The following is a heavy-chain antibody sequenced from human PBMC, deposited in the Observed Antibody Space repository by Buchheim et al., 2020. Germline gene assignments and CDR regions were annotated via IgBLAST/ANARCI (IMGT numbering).Heavy chain of an antibody. V-gene: IGHV1-69*02. CDR2: IIPILGIA. Sequence: QVQLVQSGAEVKKPGSSVKVSCKASGGTFSSYTISWVRQAPGQGLEWMGRIIPILGIANYAQKFQGRVTITADKSTSTAHMELSSLRSEDTAVYYCASFKSSGWYYDPRFDYWGQGTL. CDR3: ASFKSSGWYYDPRFDY. J-gene: IGHJ4*02. D-gene: IGHD6-19*01. CDR1: GGTFSSYT.